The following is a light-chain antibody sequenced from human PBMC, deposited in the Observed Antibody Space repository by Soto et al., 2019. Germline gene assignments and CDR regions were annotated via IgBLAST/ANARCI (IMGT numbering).Light chain of an antibody. CDR2: EAS. V-gene: IGKV1-9*01. Sequence: DIQVTQSPSLLSASIGDRVTITCRASHDIITFLAWYQQKPGKAPKLLIYEASTLQSGVPSRFSGSGSGTEFTLTISGLLPEDFAAYHCQQLYTLPFTFGQGTRLEI. J-gene: IGKJ5*01. CDR3: QQLYTLPFT. CDR1: HDIITF.